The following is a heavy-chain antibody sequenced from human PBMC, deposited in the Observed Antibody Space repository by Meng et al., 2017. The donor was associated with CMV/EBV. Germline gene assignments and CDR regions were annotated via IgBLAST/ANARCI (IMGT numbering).Heavy chain of an antibody. CDR2: ISGSGGST. CDR3: AKDSGSSSGDWFDP. Sequence: ASGFPFSSYARSWVRQAPGKGLEWVSAISGSGGSTYYADSVKGRFTISRDNSKNTLYLQMNSLRAEDTAVYYCAKDSGSSSGDWFDPWGQGTLVTVSS. J-gene: IGHJ5*02. D-gene: IGHD6-6*01. CDR1: GFPFSSYA. V-gene: IGHV3-23*01.